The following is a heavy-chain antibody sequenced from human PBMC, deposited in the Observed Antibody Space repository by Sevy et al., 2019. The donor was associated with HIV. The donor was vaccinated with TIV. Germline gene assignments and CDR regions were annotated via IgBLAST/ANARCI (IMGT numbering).Heavy chain of an antibody. J-gene: IGHJ4*01. CDR1: GFNFSGST. D-gene: IGHD6-19*01. CDR3: SSQRSIAVAGDYFDY. CDR2: IRRKVNIYAT. V-gene: IGHV3-73*01. Sequence: GGSLRLSCAASGFNFSGSTMYWVRQASGKGLEWVGRIRRKVNIYATAYAASVKGRFTISRDDSKNTAYLQMNGLKTEDTAMYYCSSQRSIAVAGDYFDYWGHGTLVTVSS.